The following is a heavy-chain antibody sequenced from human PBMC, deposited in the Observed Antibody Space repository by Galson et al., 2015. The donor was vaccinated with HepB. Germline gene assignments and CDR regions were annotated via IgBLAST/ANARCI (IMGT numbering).Heavy chain of an antibody. CDR2: IGDDGSNI. D-gene: IGHD1-1*01. CDR1: GFAFNRYW. J-gene: IGHJ4*02. CDR3: ARDVERSFDY. V-gene: IGHV3-74*01. Sequence: SLRLSCAASGFAFNRYWMFWVRQAPGKELVSVSCIGDDGSNIGYADSVKGRFTISRDNAKNTLYLQMNSLRAEDTAVYYCARDVERSFDYWGQGALVTVSS.